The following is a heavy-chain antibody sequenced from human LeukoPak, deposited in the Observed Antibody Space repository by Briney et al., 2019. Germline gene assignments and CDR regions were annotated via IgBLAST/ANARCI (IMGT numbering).Heavy chain of an antibody. CDR2: IYDSGST. J-gene: IGHJ4*02. CDR1: GGSISSYY. CDR3: ARQSISGSSLSYFDY. Sequence: SETLSLTCTVSGGSISSYYWSWLRQPPGKGLEWIGNIYDSGSTNYSPSLKRRVTISVDTSKKQCFLKLSSVTAADTAVYYCARQSISGSSLSYFDYWGQGTLVNVSS. V-gene: IGHV4-59*01. D-gene: IGHD3-22*01.